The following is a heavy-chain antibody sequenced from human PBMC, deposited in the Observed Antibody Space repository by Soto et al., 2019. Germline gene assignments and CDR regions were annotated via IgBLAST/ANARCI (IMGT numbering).Heavy chain of an antibody. CDR1: GYTLTELS. D-gene: IGHD2-21*02. J-gene: IGHJ5*02. CDR3: ATAAHCGGDCYHNWFDP. Sequence: ASVKVSGEVSGYTLTELSMHWVRQAPGKGLEWMGGFDPEDGETIYAQKFQGRVTMTEDTSTDTAYMELSSLRSEDTAVYYCATAAHCGGDCYHNWFDPWGQGTLVTVSS. V-gene: IGHV1-24*01. CDR2: FDPEDGET.